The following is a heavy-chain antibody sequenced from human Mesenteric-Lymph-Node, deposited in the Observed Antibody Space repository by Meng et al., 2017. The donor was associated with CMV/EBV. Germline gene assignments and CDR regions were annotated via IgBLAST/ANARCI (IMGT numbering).Heavy chain of an antibody. CDR2: INSNSGGT. CDR3: ASDEGFRDTSPGF. CDR1: GYTFTGYY. J-gene: IGHJ4*02. V-gene: IGHV1-2*06. D-gene: IGHD3-10*01. Sequence: KASGYTFTGYYMHWVRQAPGQGLEWMGRINSNSGGTNYAQKFQGRVTMTRDTSINTAYMELSRLTSDDTAVYYCASDEGFRDTSPGFWGQGTLVTVSS.